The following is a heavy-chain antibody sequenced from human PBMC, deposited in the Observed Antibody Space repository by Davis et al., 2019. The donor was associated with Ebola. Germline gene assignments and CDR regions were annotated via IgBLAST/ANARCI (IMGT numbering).Heavy chain of an antibody. V-gene: IGHV4-34*01. J-gene: IGHJ4*02. CDR1: GGSISSYY. CDR2: INHSGST. D-gene: IGHD4-17*01. Sequence: SETLSLTCTVSGGSISSYYWSWIRQPPGKGLEWIGEINHSGSTNYNPSLKSRVTISVDTSKNQFSLKLSSVTAADTAVYYCARVITDYGAKYFDYWGQGTLVTVSS. CDR3: ARVITDYGAKYFDY.